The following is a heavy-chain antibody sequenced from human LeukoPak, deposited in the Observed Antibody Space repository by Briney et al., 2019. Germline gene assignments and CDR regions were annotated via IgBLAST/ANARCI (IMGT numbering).Heavy chain of an antibody. CDR1: GYTFTGYY. V-gene: IGHV1-2*02. D-gene: IGHD2-2*01. CDR2: INPNSGGT. CDR3: ARELEEGEYQLLGTKYNWFDP. Sequence: RASVKVSCKASGYTFTGYYMHWVRQAPGQGLEWMGWINPNSGGTNYAQKFQGRVTMTRDTSISTAYMELSRLRSDDTAVYYCARELEEGEYQLLGTKYNWFDPWGQGTLVTVSS. J-gene: IGHJ5*02.